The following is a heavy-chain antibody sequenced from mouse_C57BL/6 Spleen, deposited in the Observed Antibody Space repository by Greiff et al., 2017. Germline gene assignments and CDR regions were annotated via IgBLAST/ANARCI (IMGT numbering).Heavy chain of an antibody. J-gene: IGHJ4*01. V-gene: IGHV1-62-2*01. CDR1: GYTFTEYT. CDR2: VYPGSGSI. CDR3: ARHEANLYAMDY. Sequence: QVHVKQSGAELVKPGASVKLSCKASGYTFTEYTIHWVKQRSGQGLEWIGWVYPGSGSIKYNEKFKDKATLTADKSSSTVYMELSRLTSEDSAVYFCARHEANLYAMDYWGQGTSVTVSS.